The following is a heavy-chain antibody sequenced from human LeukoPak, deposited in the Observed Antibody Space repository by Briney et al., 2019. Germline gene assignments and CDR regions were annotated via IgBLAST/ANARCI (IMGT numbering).Heavy chain of an antibody. CDR2: IRYDANIE. Sequence: PGGSLRLSCAASGFSFRSYGMHWVRQAPGKGLEWVAFIRYDANIEYYADSVKGRFTISRDNSKNTLFLQMNSLRAVDTAVYYCARGQKFRSSSSWYRAFDIWGQGTMVTVSS. CDR3: ARGQKFRSSSSWYRAFDI. D-gene: IGHD6-13*01. CDR1: GFSFRSYG. V-gene: IGHV3-30*02. J-gene: IGHJ3*02.